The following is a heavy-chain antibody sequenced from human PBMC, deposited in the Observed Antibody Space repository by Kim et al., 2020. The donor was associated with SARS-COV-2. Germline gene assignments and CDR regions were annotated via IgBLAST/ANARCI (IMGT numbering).Heavy chain of an antibody. V-gene: IGHV3-48*03. CDR2: ISSSGSTI. CDR1: GFTFSSYE. J-gene: IGHJ4*02. D-gene: IGHD1-1*01. Sequence: GGSLRLSCAASGFTFSSYEMNLVRQAPGKGLEWVSYISSSGSTIYYADSVKGRFTISRDNAKNSLYLQMNSLRAEDTAVYYCGTAMGTIKGRGYWGQGTLVTVSS. CDR3: GTAMGTIKGRGY.